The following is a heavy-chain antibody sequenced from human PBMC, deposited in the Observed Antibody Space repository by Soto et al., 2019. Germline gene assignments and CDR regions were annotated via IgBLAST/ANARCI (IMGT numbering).Heavy chain of an antibody. J-gene: IGHJ6*02. CDR2: MNPNSGNT. Sequence: ASVKVSCKASGYTFTSYDINWVRQATGQGLEWMGWMNPNSGNTGYAQKFQGRVTMTRNTSISTAYMELSSLRSEDTAVYYCARHWSQADENYYYYGMDVWRQGTTVTV. CDR1: GYTFTSYD. D-gene: IGHD2-8*02. V-gene: IGHV1-8*01. CDR3: ARHWSQADENYYYYGMDV.